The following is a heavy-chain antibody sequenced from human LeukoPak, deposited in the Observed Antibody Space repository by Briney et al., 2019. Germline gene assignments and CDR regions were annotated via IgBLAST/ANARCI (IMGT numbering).Heavy chain of an antibody. D-gene: IGHD3-22*01. Sequence: GGSLRLSCAASGFTFSSYAMSWVRQAPGKGLEWVSTISSSGGSTYYADSVEGRFTISRDNAKNSLYLQMNSLRAEDTAVYYCARDRHYYDSSGYYYVWYYYYYMDVWGKGTTVTVSS. V-gene: IGHV3-23*01. CDR1: GFTFSSYA. J-gene: IGHJ6*03. CDR2: ISSSGGST. CDR3: ARDRHYYDSSGYYYVWYYYYYMDV.